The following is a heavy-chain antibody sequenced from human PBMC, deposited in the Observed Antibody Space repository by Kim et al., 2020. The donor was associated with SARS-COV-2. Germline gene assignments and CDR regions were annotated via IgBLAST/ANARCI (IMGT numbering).Heavy chain of an antibody. D-gene: IGHD6-19*01. CDR2: ISYDGGNK. V-gene: IGHV3-33*05. CDR1: GFTFSRNG. Sequence: GGSLRLSCAASGFTFSRNGMHWFRQGPGKGLEWVAMISYDGGNKFYADSVKGRFTISRDNSKNTLYMQLSSLRVEDTAIYYCARDYHSSGWYYFDHWGQGIQVTVSS. J-gene: IGHJ4*02. CDR3: ARDYHSSGWYYFDH.